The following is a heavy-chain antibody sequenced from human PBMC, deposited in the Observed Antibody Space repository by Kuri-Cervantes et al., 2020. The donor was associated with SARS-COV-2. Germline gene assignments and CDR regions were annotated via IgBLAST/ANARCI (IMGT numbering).Heavy chain of an antibody. V-gene: IGHV1-24*01. D-gene: IGHD3-22*01. CDR3: ARDRQVVVISDGMDV. Sequence: ASVKVSCKVSGYTLSELSMHWVRQAPGKGLEWMGGFDPEEGETIYAQKFQGRVTMTRDTSTSTVYMELSSLRSEDTAVYYCARDRQVVVISDGMDVWGQGTMVTVSS. CDR1: GYTLSELS. J-gene: IGHJ6*02. CDR2: FDPEEGET.